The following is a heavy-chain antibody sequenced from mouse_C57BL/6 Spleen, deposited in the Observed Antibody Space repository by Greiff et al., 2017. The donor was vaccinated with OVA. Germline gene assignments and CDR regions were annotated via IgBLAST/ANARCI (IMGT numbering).Heavy chain of an antibody. CDR2: INPDSGGT. Sequence: VQLQQPGPELVKPGASVTMPCKASGYTFTGYRMDWVKQSPGKSLEWIGDINPDSGGTIYNQKFKGKATLTVDQSSSTAYMERRSLTSEDTAVYYGARRGYVDYWGQGTTVTVSS. V-gene: IGHV1-18*01. CDR3: ARRGYVDY. CDR1: GYTFTGYR. J-gene: IGHJ2*01.